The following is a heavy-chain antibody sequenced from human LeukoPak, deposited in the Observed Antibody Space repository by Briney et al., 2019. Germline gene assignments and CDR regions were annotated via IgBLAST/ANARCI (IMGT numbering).Heavy chain of an antibody. J-gene: IGHJ4*02. CDR1: GFTFRSYW. Sequence: GGSLRLSCAVSGFTFRSYWMHWVRQAPGKGLVGVARVNGDGSSTTYADSVKGRFTISRDNAKNTLYLQMNSLRADDTAVYYCARIASRDYFDYWGQGTLVTVSS. D-gene: IGHD2-2*01. CDR3: ARIASRDYFDY. V-gene: IGHV3-74*01. CDR2: VNGDGSST.